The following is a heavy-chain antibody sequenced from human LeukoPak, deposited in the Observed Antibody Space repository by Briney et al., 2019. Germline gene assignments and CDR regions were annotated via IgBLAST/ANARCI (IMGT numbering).Heavy chain of an antibody. CDR2: IYYSGST. Sequence: PSETLSLTCTVSGGSVSSGSYYWSWIRQPPGKGLEWIGHIYYSGSTNYNPSLKSRVTISVDTSKNQLSLKLSSVTAADTAVYYCAREVRRGYDFWSGYSDAFDIWGQGTMVTVSS. CDR1: GGSVSSGSYY. J-gene: IGHJ3*02. CDR3: AREVRRGYDFWSGYSDAFDI. V-gene: IGHV4-61*01. D-gene: IGHD3-3*01.